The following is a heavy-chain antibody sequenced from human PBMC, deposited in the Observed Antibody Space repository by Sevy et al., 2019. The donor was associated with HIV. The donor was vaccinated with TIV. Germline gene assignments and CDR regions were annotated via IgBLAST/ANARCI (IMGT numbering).Heavy chain of an antibody. CDR3: AKSFRGVTITLFDY. D-gene: IGHD3-10*01. CDR1: GFTFSSYG. J-gene: IGHJ4*02. CDR2: ISYDGSNK. V-gene: IGHV3-30*18. Sequence: GGSLRLSCAASGFTFSSYGMHWVRQAPGKGLEGVAVISYDGSNKYYADSVKGRFTISRDNSKNTLYLQMNSLRAEDTAVYYCAKSFRGVTITLFDYWGQGTLVTVSS.